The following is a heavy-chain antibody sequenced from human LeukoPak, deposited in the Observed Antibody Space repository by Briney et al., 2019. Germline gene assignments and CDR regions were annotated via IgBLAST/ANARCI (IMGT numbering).Heavy chain of an antibody. CDR2: IAPFDSDT. J-gene: IGHJ4*02. D-gene: IGHD5-24*01. V-gene: IGHV5-51*01. CDR3: ARRKGDGYNSPFDY. CDR1: GYIFTSYW. Sequence: GESLKISCKGSGYIFTSYWIAWVRQMPGKGLESMGIIAPFDSDTRYSPSFQGQVIISSDKSVNTAYLQWSSLQASDTAMYYCARRKGDGYNSPFDYWGQGTLVTVSS.